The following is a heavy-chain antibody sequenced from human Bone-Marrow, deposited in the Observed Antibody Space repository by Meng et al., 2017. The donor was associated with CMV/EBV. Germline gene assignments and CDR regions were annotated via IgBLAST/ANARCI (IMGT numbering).Heavy chain of an antibody. CDR1: GYTFTGYY. CDR2: INTNSGGT. D-gene: IGHD2-2*01. CDR3: AREAGGYCSSTSCRPAYNWFDP. V-gene: IGHV1-2*02. J-gene: IGHJ5*02. Sequence: ASVKVSCKASGYTFTGYYMHWVRQAPGQGLEWMGWINTNSGGTNYAQKFQGRVTMTRDTSISTAYMELSRLRSDDTAVYYCAREAGGYCSSTSCRPAYNWFDPWGQGTLVTVSS.